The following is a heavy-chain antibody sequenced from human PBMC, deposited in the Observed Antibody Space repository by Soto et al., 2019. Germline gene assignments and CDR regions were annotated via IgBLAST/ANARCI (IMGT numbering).Heavy chain of an antibody. V-gene: IGHV4-34*01. Sequence: SETLSLTCAVYGGSFSGYYWSWIRQPPGKGLEWIGEINRSGNTNYNPSLKSRVTISVDTSKNQFSLKLSSVTAADTAVYYCARAWGGHVEDYWGQGTLVTVS. CDR3: ARAWGGHVEDY. D-gene: IGHD3-16*01. CDR2: INRSGNT. CDR1: GGSFSGYY. J-gene: IGHJ4*02.